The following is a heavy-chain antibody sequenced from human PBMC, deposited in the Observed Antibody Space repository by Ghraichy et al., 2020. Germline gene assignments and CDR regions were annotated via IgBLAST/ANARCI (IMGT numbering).Heavy chain of an antibody. CDR1: GFTFSSYE. Sequence: GESLNISCAASGFTFSSYEMNWVRQAPGKGLEWVSYISSSGSTIYYADSVKGRFTISRDNAKNSLYLQMNSLRAEDTAVYYCARDNRIQLWLSGFDYWGQGTLVTVSS. J-gene: IGHJ4*02. CDR2: ISSSGSTI. CDR3: ARDNRIQLWLSGFDY. D-gene: IGHD5-18*01. V-gene: IGHV3-48*03.